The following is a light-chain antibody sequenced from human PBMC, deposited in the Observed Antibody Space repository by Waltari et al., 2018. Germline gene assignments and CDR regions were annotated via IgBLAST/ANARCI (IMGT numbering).Light chain of an antibody. V-gene: IGKV1-39*01. CDR1: QYINSY. CDR3: QQSFSIPWA. Sequence: DIQMTQSPSSLSASVGDRVTITCRASQYINSYLHWYQHKVGKAPKLLIYAASSLQSGVPSRFSGSGSGTDFTLTISNLQPEDFATYYCQQSFSIPWAFGQGTKVEIK. CDR2: AAS. J-gene: IGKJ1*01.